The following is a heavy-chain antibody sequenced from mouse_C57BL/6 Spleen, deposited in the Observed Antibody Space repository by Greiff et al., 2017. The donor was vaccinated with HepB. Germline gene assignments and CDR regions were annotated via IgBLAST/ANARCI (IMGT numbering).Heavy chain of an antibody. CDR3: AREELFAY. D-gene: IGHD1-3*01. CDR1: GFTFSSYA. V-gene: IGHV5-4*01. Sequence: EVKVVESGGGLVKPGGSLKLSCAASGFTFSSYAMSWVRQTPEKRLEWVATISDGGSYTYYPDNVKGRFTISRDNAKNNLYLQMSHLKSEDTAMYYCAREELFAYWGQGTLVTFSA. J-gene: IGHJ3*01. CDR2: ISDGGSYT.